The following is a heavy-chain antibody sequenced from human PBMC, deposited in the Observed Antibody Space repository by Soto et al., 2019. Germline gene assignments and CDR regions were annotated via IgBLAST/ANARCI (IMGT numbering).Heavy chain of an antibody. CDR3: ARAAYSYGTAYLSYYYGMDV. V-gene: IGHV1-69*13. D-gene: IGHD5-18*01. CDR1: GGTFSTYA. CDR2: IIPIFGTA. J-gene: IGHJ6*02. Sequence: SVKVSCKASGGTFSTYAISWVRQAPGQGLELVGGIIPIFGTANYAQKFQGRVTITADESTSTAYMELSSLRSEDTAVYYCARAAYSYGTAYLSYYYGMDVWGQGTTVTVYS.